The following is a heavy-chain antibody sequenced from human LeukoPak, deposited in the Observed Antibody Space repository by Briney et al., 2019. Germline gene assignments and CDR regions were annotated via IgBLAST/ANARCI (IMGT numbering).Heavy chain of an antibody. CDR1: GFSFSDYY. D-gene: IGHD3-10*01. CDR3: ARVGGRGSIGGDC. J-gene: IGHJ4*02. V-gene: IGHV3-11*06. CDR2: TSSGSAYT. Sequence: GGSLRLSCAASGFSFSDYYMSWIRQAPGKGLEWVASTSSGSAYTDYADSVKGRFTISRDNAKNTLYLQMRSLRADDTAMYFCARVGGRGSIGGDCWGQGTLVTVSS.